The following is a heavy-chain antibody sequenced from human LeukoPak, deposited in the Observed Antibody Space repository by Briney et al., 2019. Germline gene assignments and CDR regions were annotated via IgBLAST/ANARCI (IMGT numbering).Heavy chain of an antibody. J-gene: IGHJ5*02. CDR3: ARDPTHCSNGVCSIAWFDP. D-gene: IGHD2-8*01. CDR2: INTDGSST. CDR1: GFTFGSYW. V-gene: IGHV3-74*01. Sequence: GGSLRLSCAASGFTFGSYWMHWVRQAPGKGLVWVSRINTDGSSTTYADSVKGRFTVSRDNAKNTLYLQMNSLRAEDTAVYYCARDPTHCSNGVCSIAWFDPWGQGTLVTVSS.